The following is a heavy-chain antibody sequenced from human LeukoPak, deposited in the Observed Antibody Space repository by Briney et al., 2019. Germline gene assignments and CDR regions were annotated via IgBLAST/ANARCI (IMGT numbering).Heavy chain of an antibody. D-gene: IGHD1-1*01. J-gene: IGHJ4*02. CDR3: ARVAKERVGGVYYFDY. Sequence: GGSPRLSCAASGFTFSDYDMHWVRQATGKGLEWVSAIGTAGDTYYTGSVKGRFTISRENAKNSLYLQMNSLRAGDTAVYYCARVAKERVGGVYYFDYWGQGTLVTVPS. V-gene: IGHV3-13*01. CDR2: IGTAGDT. CDR1: GFTFSDYD.